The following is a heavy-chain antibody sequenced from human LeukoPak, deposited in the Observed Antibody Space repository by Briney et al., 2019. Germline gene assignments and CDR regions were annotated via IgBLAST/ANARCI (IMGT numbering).Heavy chain of an antibody. J-gene: IGHJ3*02. V-gene: IGHV1-18*01. D-gene: IGHD3-16*01. CDR1: GGTFSSYA. Sequence: ASVKVSCKASGGTFSSYAISWVRQAPGQGLEWMGWISAYNGDTDYAQKLQGRVTMTTDTSTSTAYMELRSLRSDDTAVYYCARVYGAFDIWGQGTVVTVSS. CDR2: ISAYNGDT. CDR3: ARVYGAFDI.